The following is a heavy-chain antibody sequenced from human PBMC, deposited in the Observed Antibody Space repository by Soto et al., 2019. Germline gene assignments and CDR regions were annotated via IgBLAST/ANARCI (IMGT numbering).Heavy chain of an antibody. CDR2: IFDAATT. J-gene: IGHJ6*01. CDR1: GDPVGRGTNY. V-gene: IGHV4-61*01. D-gene: IGHD3-10*01. Sequence: QVHLQESGPGLVEPSGTLSLICSVSGDPVGRGTNYLSWVRQAPGRVLEWIGYIFDAATTNYNPSFASRVSLSLDTAKYHVALKLCSVTAAASAIYYCARYRRGRADGFIYYFAMAVCGQGTSVNVAS. CDR3: ARYRRGRADGFIYYFAMAV.